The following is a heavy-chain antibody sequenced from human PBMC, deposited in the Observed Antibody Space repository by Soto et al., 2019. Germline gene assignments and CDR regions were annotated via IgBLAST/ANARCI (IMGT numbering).Heavy chain of an antibody. J-gene: IGHJ5*02. CDR1: GYTFTSYD. V-gene: IGHV1-8*01. CDR2: MNPNIGNT. Sequence: ASVKVSCKASGYTFTSYDINWVRQATGQGLEWMGWMNPNIGNTGYAQKFQGRVTMTRNTSISTAYMELNSLRAEDTAVYYCARDRAQYSGYDNWFDPWGQGTLVTVPS. D-gene: IGHD5-12*01. CDR3: ARDRAQYSGYDNWFDP.